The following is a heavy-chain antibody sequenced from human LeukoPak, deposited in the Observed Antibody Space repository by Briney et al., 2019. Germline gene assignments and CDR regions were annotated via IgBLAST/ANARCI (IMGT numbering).Heavy chain of an antibody. J-gene: IGHJ4*02. CDR3: AKDVSNMVRGVPFDY. V-gene: IGHV3-23*01. D-gene: IGHD3-10*01. CDR1: GFTFSSYA. Sequence: GGSLRLSCPASGFTFSSYAMSWVRQAPGKGLEWVSAISGSGGRTYYADSVKGRSTISRDNSKNTLYLQMNSLRAEDTAVYYCAKDVSNMVRGVPFDYWGQGTLVTVSS. CDR2: ISGSGGRT.